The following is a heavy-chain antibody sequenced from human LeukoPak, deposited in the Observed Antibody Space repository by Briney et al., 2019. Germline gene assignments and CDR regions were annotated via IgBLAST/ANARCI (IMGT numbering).Heavy chain of an antibody. CDR2: SYHSGST. V-gene: IGHV4-30-2*01. D-gene: IGHD2-2*01. CDR3: ASSRPQLLMYYLDY. J-gene: IGHJ4*02. Sequence: ASQTLSLTCAVSGGSISSGGYSWSWIRQPPGKGLEWIGYSYHSGSTYYNASLKSRVTISVDRSKNQFSLKLSSVTAADTAVYYCASSRPQLLMYYLDYWGQGTLVTVSS. CDR1: GGSISSGGYS.